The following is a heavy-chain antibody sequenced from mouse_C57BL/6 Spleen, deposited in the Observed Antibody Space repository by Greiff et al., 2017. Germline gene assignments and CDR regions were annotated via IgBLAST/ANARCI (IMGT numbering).Heavy chain of an antibody. V-gene: IGHV1-52*01. D-gene: IGHD1-1*01. J-gene: IGHJ1*03. CDR3: ARETTVVASYLYFDV. CDR1: GYTFTSYW. Sequence: QVQLQQPGAELVRPGSSVKLSCKASGYTFTSYWMHWVKQRPIQGLEWIGNIDPSDSETHYNQKFKDKATLTVDKSSSTAYMQLSSLTSEDSAVYYCARETTVVASYLYFDVWGTGTTVTVSS. CDR2: IDPSDSET.